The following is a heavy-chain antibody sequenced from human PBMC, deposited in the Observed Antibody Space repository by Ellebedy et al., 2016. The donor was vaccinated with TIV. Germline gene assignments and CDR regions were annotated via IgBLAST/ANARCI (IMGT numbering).Heavy chain of an antibody. CDR3: ASIVGAIDY. CDR2: IYYSGST. V-gene: IGHV4-39*01. J-gene: IGHJ4*02. CDR1: GGSISSSSYY. Sequence: SETLSLTXTVSGGSISSSSYYWGWIRQPPGKGLEWIESIYYSGSTYYNPSLKSRVTISVDTSKNQFSLKLSSVTAADTAVYYCASIVGAIDYWGQGTLVTVSS. D-gene: IGHD1-26*01.